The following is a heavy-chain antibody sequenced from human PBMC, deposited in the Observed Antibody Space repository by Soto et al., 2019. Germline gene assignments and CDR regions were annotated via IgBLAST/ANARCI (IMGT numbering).Heavy chain of an antibody. CDR1: GRSFTSNNW. CDR3: ASRDPGTSVDY. Sequence: PSETLSLPCAVPGRSFTSNNWWTWVRQPPGQGLEWIGEIYRTGSTNYNPSLKSRVTISLDKSENQFSLKVTSLTAADTAVYYCASRDPGTSVDYWGQGTLVTVSS. V-gene: IGHV4-4*02. J-gene: IGHJ4*02. CDR2: IYRTGST. D-gene: IGHD1-7*01.